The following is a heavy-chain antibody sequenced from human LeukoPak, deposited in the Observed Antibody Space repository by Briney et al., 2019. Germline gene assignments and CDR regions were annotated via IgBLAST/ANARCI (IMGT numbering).Heavy chain of an antibody. Sequence: GGSLRLSCVAYGFPFTNNYMSWVRQAPGRGLEWVSVINVGGSVSYAESVKGRFTISRDNSNSTLYLQMNSLRVEDTALYYCARVRRQVGSRWFDSWGQGTLVTVSS. CDR2: INVGGSV. V-gene: IGHV3-53*01. J-gene: IGHJ5*01. CDR3: ARVRRQVGSRWFDS. CDR1: GFPFTNNY. D-gene: IGHD1-26*01.